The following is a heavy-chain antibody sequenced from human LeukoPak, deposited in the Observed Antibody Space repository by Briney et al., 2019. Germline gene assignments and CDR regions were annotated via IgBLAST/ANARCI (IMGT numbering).Heavy chain of an antibody. Sequence: GESLRLSCVASGFSFTTYWMSWVRQAPGKGLEWMANINQDGTEKYYVDSVKGRFTISRDNGKNSLYLQMNSLRVEDTAVYYCAKLAKYFYGSETFYFFEHWGQGTPVTASS. D-gene: IGHD3-10*01. J-gene: IGHJ4*02. CDR1: GFSFTTYW. V-gene: IGHV3-7*01. CDR2: INQDGTEK. CDR3: AKLAKYFYGSETFYFFEH.